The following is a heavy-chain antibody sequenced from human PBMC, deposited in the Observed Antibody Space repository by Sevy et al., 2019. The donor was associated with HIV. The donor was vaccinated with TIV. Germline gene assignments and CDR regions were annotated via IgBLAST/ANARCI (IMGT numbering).Heavy chain of an antibody. Sequence: GGSLRLSCAASGFTFSNHAMHWVRQAPGKGLEWVAFIRYDGTNEYYADSVKGRFTISRDNSKNTLYLQMNNLRPEDTAVNYCAKDRKVLLVVYAIPFDVFDIWGQGTMVTVSS. D-gene: IGHD2-8*02. CDR3: AKDRKVLLVVYAIPFDVFDI. J-gene: IGHJ3*02. CDR2: IRYDGTNE. V-gene: IGHV3-30*02. CDR1: GFTFSNHA.